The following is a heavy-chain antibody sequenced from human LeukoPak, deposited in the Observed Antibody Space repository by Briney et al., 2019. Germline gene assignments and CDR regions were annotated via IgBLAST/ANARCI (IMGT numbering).Heavy chain of an antibody. CDR3: ARGVVPAATNWFDT. CDR1: GGSFSGYY. J-gene: IGHJ5*02. Sequence: SETLSLTCAVYGGSFSGYYWSWIRQPPGKGLEWIGEINHSGSTNYNPSLKSRVTISVDTSKNQFSLKLSSVTAADTAVYYCARGVVPAATNWFDTWGQGTLVTVSS. V-gene: IGHV4-34*01. D-gene: IGHD2-2*01. CDR2: INHSGST.